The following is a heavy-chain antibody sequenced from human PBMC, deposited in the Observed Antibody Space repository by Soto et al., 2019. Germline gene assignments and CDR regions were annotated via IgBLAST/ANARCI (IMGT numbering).Heavy chain of an antibody. V-gene: IGHV3-33*01. CDR3: ARDEGSGWYYYYYYGMDV. CDR2: IWYDGSNK. J-gene: IGHJ6*02. CDR1: GFTFSSYG. D-gene: IGHD6-19*01. Sequence: GGSLRLSCAASGFTFSSYGMHWVRQAPGKGLEWVAVIWYDGSNKYYADSVKGRFTISRDNSKNTLYLQMNSLRAEDTAVYYCARDEGSGWYYYYYYGMDVWGQGTTVTVSS.